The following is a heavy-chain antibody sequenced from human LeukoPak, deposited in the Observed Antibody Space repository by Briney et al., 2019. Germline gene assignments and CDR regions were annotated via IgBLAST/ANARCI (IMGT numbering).Heavy chain of an antibody. Sequence: PRGSPSLSCAASGFTFSTYGMTWVRQAPGKGLVWVSRINSDGSSTRYADSVKGRFTISRDNAKNTLYLQMNSLRAEDTAVYYCGRELDWLPTLDYWGQGTLVTVSS. D-gene: IGHD3-9*01. CDR3: GRELDWLPTLDY. J-gene: IGHJ4*02. CDR2: INSDGSST. V-gene: IGHV3-74*01. CDR1: GFTFSTYG.